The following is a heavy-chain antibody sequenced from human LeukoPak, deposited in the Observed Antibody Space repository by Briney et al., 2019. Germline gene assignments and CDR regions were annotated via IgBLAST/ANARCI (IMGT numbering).Heavy chain of an antibody. CDR3: ARGGTYCSGGSCYGRVKDV. J-gene: IGHJ6*04. V-gene: IGHV4-61*02. CDR1: GGSISSGSYY. Sequence: PSETLSLTCTVSGGSISSGSYYWSWIRQPAGKGLEWIGRIYTTGSTNYNPSLKSRVTISVDTSKNQFSLKLSSVTAADTAMYYCARGGTYCSGGSCYGRVKDVWGKGTTVTVSS. CDR2: IYTTGST. D-gene: IGHD2-15*01.